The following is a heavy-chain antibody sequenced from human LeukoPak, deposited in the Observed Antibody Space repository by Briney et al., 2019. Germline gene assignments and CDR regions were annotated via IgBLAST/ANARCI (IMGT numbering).Heavy chain of an antibody. Sequence: GGSLRLSCAASGFIFNAYGMSWVRQAPGQGLEWVSAITGSTRTTYYADSVKGRFTISRDNSRNTVYLQMNSLGGEDTAIYYCAKDQLNRFCSSGSCSITHDFWGQGTLVTVSS. V-gene: IGHV3-23*01. CDR1: GFIFNAYG. CDR3: AKDQLNRFCSSGSCSITHDF. CDR2: ITGSTRTT. J-gene: IGHJ4*02. D-gene: IGHD2-15*01.